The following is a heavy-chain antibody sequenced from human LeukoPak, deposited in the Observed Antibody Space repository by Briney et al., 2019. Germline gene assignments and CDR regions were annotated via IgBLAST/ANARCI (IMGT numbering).Heavy chain of an antibody. CDR2: IIPILGIA. V-gene: IGHV1-69*02. J-gene: IGHJ3*02. CDR1: GGTFSSYT. CDR3: ARGPLPGYDFWSGYRGDAFDI. Sequence: ASVKVSCKASGGTFSSYTISWARQAPGQGLEWMGRIIPILGIANYAQKFQGRVTITADKSTSTAYMELSSLRSEDTAVYYCARGPLPGYDFWSGYRGDAFDIWGQGTMVTVSS. D-gene: IGHD3-3*01.